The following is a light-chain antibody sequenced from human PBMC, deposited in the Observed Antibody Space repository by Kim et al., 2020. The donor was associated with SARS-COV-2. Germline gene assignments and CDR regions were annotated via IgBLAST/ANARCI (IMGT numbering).Light chain of an antibody. V-gene: IGKV1-5*03. Sequence: DIQMTQSPSTLSAFVGDSGTISCRASEGISSWLAWYQQKPGKAPKLLIYKASSLESGVPSRFSGSGSGTEFTLTISSLQPDDFATYYCQQCYSYPISFGQGTRLEIK. CDR3: QQCYSYPIS. CDR2: KAS. CDR1: EGISSW. J-gene: IGKJ5*01.